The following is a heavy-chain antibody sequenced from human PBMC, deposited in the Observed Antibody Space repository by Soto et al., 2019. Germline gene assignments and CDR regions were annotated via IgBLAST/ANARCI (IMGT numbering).Heavy chain of an antibody. CDR3: ARTPYSNYGIDY. CDR2: IKHSGST. Sequence: SETLSLTCAVYGGSFSGYYWSWIRQPPGKGLEWIGEIKHSGSTNYNPSLKSRVTISVDTSKNQFSLKLSSVTAADTAVYYCARTPYSNYGIDYWGQGTLVTVSS. CDR1: GGSFSGYY. V-gene: IGHV4-34*01. D-gene: IGHD4-4*01. J-gene: IGHJ4*02.